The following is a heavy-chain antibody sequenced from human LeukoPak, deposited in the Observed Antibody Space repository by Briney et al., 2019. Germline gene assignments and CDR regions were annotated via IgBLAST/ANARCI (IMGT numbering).Heavy chain of an antibody. V-gene: IGHV3-72*01. CDR2: SRNKANSYTT. D-gene: IGHD1-26*01. Sequence: PGGSLRLSCAASGFPFNSDWMDWVRQAPGKELEGVGRSRNKANSYTTEYAASVKGRFSISRDDSKNSLYLQMNSLKTEDTAVYYCVRIGGINNPDYWGQGTLVTVSS. J-gene: IGHJ4*02. CDR3: VRIGGINNPDY. CDR1: GFPFNSDW.